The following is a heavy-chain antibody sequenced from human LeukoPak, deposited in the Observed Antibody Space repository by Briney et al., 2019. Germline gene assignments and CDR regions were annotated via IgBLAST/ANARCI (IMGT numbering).Heavy chain of an antibody. D-gene: IGHD2-2*01. J-gene: IGHJ6*03. Sequence: SQTLSLTCTVSGGSISSGDYYWSWIRQPPGKGLEWIGYIYYSGSTNYNPSLKSRVTISVDTSKNQFSLKLSSVTAADTAVYYCARAKQGDCSSTSCYFGYYYYYMDVWGKGTTVTVSS. V-gene: IGHV4-61*08. CDR3: ARAKQGDCSSTSCYFGYYYYYMDV. CDR1: GGSISSGDYY. CDR2: IYYSGST.